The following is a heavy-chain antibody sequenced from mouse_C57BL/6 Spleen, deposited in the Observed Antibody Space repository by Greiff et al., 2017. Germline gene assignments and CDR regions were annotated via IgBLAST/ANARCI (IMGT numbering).Heavy chain of an antibody. J-gene: IGHJ4*01. CDR3: ARRVLPAMDY. D-gene: IGHD1-1*01. CDR1: GYTFTSYW. CDR2: IDPSDSYT. V-gene: IGHV1-69*01. Sequence: QVQLKQSGAELVMPGASVKLSCKASGYTFTSYWMHWVKQRPGQGLEWIGEIDPSDSYTNYNQKFKGKSTLTVDKSSSTAYMQLSSLTSEDSAVYYCARRVLPAMDYWGQGTSVTVSS.